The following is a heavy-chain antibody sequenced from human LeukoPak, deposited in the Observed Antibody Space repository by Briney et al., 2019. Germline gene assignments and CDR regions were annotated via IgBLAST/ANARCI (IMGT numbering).Heavy chain of an antibody. V-gene: IGHV3-21*01. D-gene: IGHD5-12*01. J-gene: IGHJ4*02. CDR1: GFTFSSYS. CDR2: ISSSSSYI. Sequence: GGSLRLSCAASGFTFSSYSMNWVRQAPGKGLEWVSSISSSSSYIYYADSVKGRFTISRDNAKNSLYLQMNSLRAEDTAVYYCAREGGGSGYDLPDYWGQGTLVTVSS. CDR3: AREGGGSGYDLPDY.